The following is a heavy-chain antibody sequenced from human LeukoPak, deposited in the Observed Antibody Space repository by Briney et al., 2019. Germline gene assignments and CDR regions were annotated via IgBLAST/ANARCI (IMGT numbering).Heavy chain of an antibody. CDR3: ARDVTYYGGDWFDP. D-gene: IGHD4-23*01. Sequence: PGRSLRLSCAASGFTFSSYAMHWVRQAPGKGLEWVSYISSATSTIYYADSVKGRFTISRDNAKNSLYLQMNSLRAEDTAVYYCARDVTYYGGDWFDPWGQGTLVTVSS. V-gene: IGHV3-48*04. J-gene: IGHJ5*02. CDR1: GFTFSSYA. CDR2: ISSATSTI.